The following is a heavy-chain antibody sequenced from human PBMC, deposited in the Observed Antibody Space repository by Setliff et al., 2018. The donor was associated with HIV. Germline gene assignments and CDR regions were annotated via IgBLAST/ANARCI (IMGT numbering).Heavy chain of an antibody. Sequence: SETLSLTCTVSDVSIRSSDYYWGWIRQPPGKGLEWIGSMFYSGRAFYNPSLKSRVTMSVDTSKSQLSLKVNSVTAADTAVFYCARHRVITGSFDSWSQGTLVTVSS. CDR2: MFYSGRA. CDR3: ARHRVITGSFDS. D-gene: IGHD3-10*01. CDR1: DVSIRSSDYY. J-gene: IGHJ4*02. V-gene: IGHV4-39*01.